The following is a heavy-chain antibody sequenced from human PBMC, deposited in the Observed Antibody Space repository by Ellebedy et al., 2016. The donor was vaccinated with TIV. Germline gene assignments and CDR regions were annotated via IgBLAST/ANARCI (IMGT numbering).Heavy chain of an antibody. D-gene: IGHD6-19*01. V-gene: IGHV4-39*01. CDR2: ISYSGST. CDR3: ARWIVVAGGFDC. CDR1: GGSISTSTYY. Sequence: MPSETLSLTCTVSGGSISTSTYYWGWIRQPPGKGLEWIGGISYSGSTYYNPSLKSRVTISVDTSKNQFSLKLISVTAADTAVYYCARWIVVAGGFDCWGQGTLVTVSS. J-gene: IGHJ4*02.